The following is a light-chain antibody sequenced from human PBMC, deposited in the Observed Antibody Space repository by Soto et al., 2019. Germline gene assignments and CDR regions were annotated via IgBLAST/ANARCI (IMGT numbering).Light chain of an antibody. J-gene: IGLJ1*01. CDR1: SSNIGAGYD. CDR3: QSYDSSLSGYV. Sequence: QAVVTQPPSVSGAPGQRVTISCTGSSSNIGAGYDVHWYQQLPGTAPKLLIYGNSNRPSGVPDRFSGPKSGTSASLAITGRQAEDEADYYCQSYDSSLSGYVFGTGTKLTVL. CDR2: GNS. V-gene: IGLV1-40*01.